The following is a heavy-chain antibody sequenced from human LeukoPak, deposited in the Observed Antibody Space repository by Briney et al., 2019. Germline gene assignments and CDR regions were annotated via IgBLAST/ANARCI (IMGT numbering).Heavy chain of an antibody. V-gene: IGHV3-23*01. CDR3: AKDPRASSAYYYDRLGY. J-gene: IGHJ4*02. D-gene: IGHD3-22*01. CDR1: GFTFSSNA. CDR2: ISGSGGST. Sequence: PGGSLRLSCAASGFTFSSNAMSWVRQAPGKGLEWVSAISGSGGSTYYADSVKGRFTIFRDNSKSTLNLQMNSLRVEDTAVYYCAKDPRASSAYYYDRLGYWGQGTLVTVSS.